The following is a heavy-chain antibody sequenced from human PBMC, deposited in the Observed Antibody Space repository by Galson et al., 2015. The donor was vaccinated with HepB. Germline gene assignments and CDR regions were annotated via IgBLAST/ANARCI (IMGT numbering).Heavy chain of an antibody. D-gene: IGHD3-16*02. CDR2: ISSSSSYI. Sequence: SLRLSCAASGFTFSSYSMNWVRQAPGKGLEWVSSISSSSSYIYYADSVKGRFTMSRDNSKNTLYLQMNSLRAEDTAAYYCAKDLNPVGGVIVNYGMDVWGQGTTVTVSS. CDR1: GFTFSSYS. V-gene: IGHV3-21*04. CDR3: AKDLNPVGGVIVNYGMDV. J-gene: IGHJ6*02.